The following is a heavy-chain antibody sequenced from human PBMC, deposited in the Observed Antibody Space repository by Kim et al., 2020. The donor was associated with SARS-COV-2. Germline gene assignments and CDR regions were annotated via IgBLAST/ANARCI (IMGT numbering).Heavy chain of an antibody. D-gene: IGHD5-12*01. J-gene: IGHJ4*02. V-gene: IGHV3-23*01. CDR2: IGGTGGSI. Sequence: GGSLRLSCAASGFTLRSYAMSWLRQAPGKGLEWVAVIGGTGGSIFYADSVKGRFTISRDNSKNTLFLQMDSLRAEDTAVYYCAKDRLYTNGYTCFDSWGQGTLVTVSS. CDR3: AKDRLYTNGYTCFDS. CDR1: GFTLRSYA.